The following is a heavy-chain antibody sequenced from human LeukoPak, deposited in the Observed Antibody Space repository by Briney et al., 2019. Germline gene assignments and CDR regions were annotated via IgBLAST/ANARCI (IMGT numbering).Heavy chain of an antibody. CDR3: ARPVDNNWFDP. J-gene: IGHJ5*02. V-gene: IGHV5-51*01. CDR2: IYPGDSDT. Sequence: NLGESPKISCKGSGFSFTSYWIGWVRQMPGKGLEWMGIIYPGDSDTRYSPSFQGQVTISADKSISTAYLQWSSLKASDTATYYCARPVDNNWFDPWGQGTLVTVSS. CDR1: GFSFTSYW. D-gene: IGHD5-12*01.